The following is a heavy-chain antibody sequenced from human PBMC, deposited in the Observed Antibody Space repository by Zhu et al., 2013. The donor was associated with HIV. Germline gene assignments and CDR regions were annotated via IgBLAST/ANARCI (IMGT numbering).Heavy chain of an antibody. CDR1: GYTFTNSG. V-gene: IGHV1-18*01. CDR2: ISAYNGNR. D-gene: IGHD2-2*01. J-gene: IGHJ6*02. Sequence: QVQLVQSAAEVKKPGASVKVSCKASGYTFTNSGISWVRQAPGQGLEWMGWISAYNGNRNYAQNLQGRVTMTTDTSTSTAYMELRSLRSDDTAVYYCARDDIVVVPALMDVWGQGTTVTVSS. CDR3: ARDDIVVVPALMDV.